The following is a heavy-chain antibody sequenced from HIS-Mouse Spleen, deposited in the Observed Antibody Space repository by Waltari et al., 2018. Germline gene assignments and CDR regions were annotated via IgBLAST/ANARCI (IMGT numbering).Heavy chain of an antibody. CDR1: GFTFSGYG. J-gene: IGHJ4*02. V-gene: IGHV3-30*18. CDR2: ISYDGSNK. Sequence: QVQLVESGGGVVQPGRSLRLSCAASGFTFSGYGMPGVRQAPGKGLEWVAVISYDGSNKYYADSVKGRFTISRDNSKNTLYLQMNSLRAEDTAVYYCAKDRGSPLYFDYWGQGTLVTVSS. D-gene: IGHD1-26*01. CDR3: AKDRGSPLYFDY.